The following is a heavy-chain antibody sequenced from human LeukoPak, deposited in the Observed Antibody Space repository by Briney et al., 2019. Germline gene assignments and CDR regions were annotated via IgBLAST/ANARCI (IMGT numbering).Heavy chain of an antibody. CDR2: ISGSGGST. Sequence: GGSLRLSCAASGFTFSSYAMSWVRQAPGKGLEWVSAISGSGGSTYYADSVKGRFTISRDNPKSTLYLQMNSLRVEDTAVYYCAKVLDSSGYYGQIDYWGQGTLVTVSS. J-gene: IGHJ4*02. CDR1: GFTFSSYA. CDR3: AKVLDSSGYYGQIDY. V-gene: IGHV3-23*01. D-gene: IGHD3-22*01.